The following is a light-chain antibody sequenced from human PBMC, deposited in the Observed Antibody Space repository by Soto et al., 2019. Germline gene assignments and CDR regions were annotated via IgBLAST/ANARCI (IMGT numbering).Light chain of an antibody. V-gene: IGKV1-5*03. CDR1: QSISSW. CDR2: KAS. CDR3: LQYHSHWT. Sequence: DIQMTQSPSTLSASVGDRVTITCRASQSISSWLAWYQQKPGKAPKLLIHKASSLESGVPSRFSGSGSGTVFTLTISRVPRHDFAPSSCLQYHSHWTFGQGTNVEVK. J-gene: IGKJ1*01.